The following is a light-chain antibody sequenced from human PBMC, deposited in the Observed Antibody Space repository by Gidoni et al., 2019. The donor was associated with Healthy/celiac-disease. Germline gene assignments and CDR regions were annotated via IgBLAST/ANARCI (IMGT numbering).Light chain of an antibody. J-gene: IGLJ3*02. CDR2: LNSDGSH. CDR1: SGHSSYA. Sequence: QIVLTQSPSASASLGASVKLTCTLSSGHSSYAIAWHQQQPEKGPRYLIKLNSDGSHSKGDGIPDRFSGSSSGAERYLTISSLQSEDEADYYCQTWGTGIGVFGGGTKLTVL. CDR3: QTWGTGIGV. V-gene: IGLV4-69*01.